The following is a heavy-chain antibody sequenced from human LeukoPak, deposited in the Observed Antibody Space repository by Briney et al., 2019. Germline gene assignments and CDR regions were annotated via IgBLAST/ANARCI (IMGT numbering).Heavy chain of an antibody. D-gene: IGHD3-22*01. CDR2: INHSGST. CDR3: ARGPDSSGYYWSNTYYFDY. V-gene: IGHV4-34*01. CDR1: GGSFSGYY. Sequence: SETLSLTCAVYGGSFSGYYWSWIRQPPGKGLEWIGEINHSGSTNYNPSLKSRVTISVDTSKNQFSLKLSSVIAADTAVYYCARGPDSSGYYWSNTYYFDYWGQGTLVTVSS. J-gene: IGHJ4*02.